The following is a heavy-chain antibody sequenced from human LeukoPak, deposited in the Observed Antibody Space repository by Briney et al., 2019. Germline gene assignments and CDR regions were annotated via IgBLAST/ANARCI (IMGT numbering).Heavy chain of an antibody. CDR3: ARNHIVTGTYFDS. D-gene: IGHD3-10*01. CDR1: GDSISSYY. J-gene: IGHJ4*02. Sequence: PSETLPLTCTVSGDSISSYYWNWIRLPAGKGLEWIGRIYASGYTEYNPSLQTRVTMSVDTSKNEFSLKVDTVTAADTAVYFCARNHIVTGTYFDSWGQGILVTVSS. CDR2: IYASGYT. V-gene: IGHV4-4*07.